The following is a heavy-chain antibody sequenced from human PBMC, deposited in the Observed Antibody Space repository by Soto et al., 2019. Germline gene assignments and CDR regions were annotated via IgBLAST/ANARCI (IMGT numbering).Heavy chain of an antibody. CDR1: GYSFTSYW. V-gene: IGHV5-51*01. CDR2: IYPGDSDT. Sequence: PGESLKISCKGSGYSFTSYWIGWVRQMPGKGLEWMGIIYPGDSDTRYSPSFQGQVTTSADKSISAAYLQWSSLKASDTAMYYCARRGIVVVPAAKGGDYYYYYMDVWGKGTTVTVSS. J-gene: IGHJ6*03. CDR3: ARRGIVVVPAAKGGDYYYYYMDV. D-gene: IGHD2-2*01.